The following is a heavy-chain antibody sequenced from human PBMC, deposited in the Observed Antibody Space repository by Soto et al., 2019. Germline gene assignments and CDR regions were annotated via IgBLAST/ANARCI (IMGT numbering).Heavy chain of an antibody. CDR1: GGSISSYC. V-gene: IGHV4-59*01. CDR2: IDYSGSN. CDR3: ARVAGIYYDFWSGYYSSAPYYVDY. J-gene: IGHJ4*02. D-gene: IGHD3-3*01. Sequence: PSETLSLTCTVSGGSISSYCWSWIRQTPGKGLEWIGYIDYSGSNNYNPSLKSRVTISVDTSKNQFSLKLSSVTAADTAVYYCARVAGIYYDFWSGYYSSAPYYVDYWGQGTLVTVSS.